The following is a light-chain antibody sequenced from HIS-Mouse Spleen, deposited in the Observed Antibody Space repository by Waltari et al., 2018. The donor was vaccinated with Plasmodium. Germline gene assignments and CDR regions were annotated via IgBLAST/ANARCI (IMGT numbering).Light chain of an antibody. V-gene: IGKV1-5*03. CDR3: QQYNSYWT. J-gene: IGKJ1*01. Sequence: DIQMTQSPSILSASVGDRVTITGRASQSISSWLAWYQQKPGKAPKLLIYKASSLESGVPSRFSGSGSGTEFTLTISSLQPDDFATYYCQQYNSYWTFGQGTKVEIK. CDR2: KAS. CDR1: QSISSW.